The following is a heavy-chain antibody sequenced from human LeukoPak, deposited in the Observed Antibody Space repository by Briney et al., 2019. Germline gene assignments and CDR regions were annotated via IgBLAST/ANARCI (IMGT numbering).Heavy chain of an antibody. CDR2: ISSSGSTI. J-gene: IGHJ3*02. V-gene: IGHV3-48*03. Sequence: GGSLRLSCAASGFTFSSYEMNWVRQAPGKGLEWVSYISSSGSTIYYADSVKGRFTISRDNAKNSLYLQMNSLRAEDTAVYYCARGIAVAGTDAFDIWGQGTMATVSS. D-gene: IGHD6-19*01. CDR3: ARGIAVAGTDAFDI. CDR1: GFTFSSYE.